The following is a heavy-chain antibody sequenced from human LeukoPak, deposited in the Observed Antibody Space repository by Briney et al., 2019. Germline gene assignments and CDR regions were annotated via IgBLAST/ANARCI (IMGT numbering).Heavy chain of an antibody. Sequence: GESLKIACKGSGYSFSNHWIGWVRQMPGKALECMGIIYPGDSDTRYSPSFQGQVTISADKSINTAYLQWSSLKASDTAIYYCTKASSSWSTRHFQHWGQGTLVTVSS. CDR2: IYPGDSDT. V-gene: IGHV5-51*01. D-gene: IGHD6-13*01. J-gene: IGHJ1*01. CDR3: TKASSSWSTRHFQH. CDR1: GYSFSNHW.